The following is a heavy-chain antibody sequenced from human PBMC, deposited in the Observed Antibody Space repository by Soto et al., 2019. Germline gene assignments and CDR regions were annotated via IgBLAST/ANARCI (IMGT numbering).Heavy chain of an antibody. V-gene: IGHV1-18*01. Sequence: QGQLVQSGAEVKKPGASVKVSCKASGYTFTDFGISWVRQAPGQGLEWMGWISAYSRNTNYAQKVQGRVTMTTDTSTSTAYMELRSLTSDDTAVYYCARDSGNLDNWASFFDYWGQGTLVTVSS. CDR3: ARDSGNLDNWASFFDY. CDR2: ISAYSRNT. J-gene: IGHJ4*02. D-gene: IGHD1-20*01. CDR1: GYTFTDFG.